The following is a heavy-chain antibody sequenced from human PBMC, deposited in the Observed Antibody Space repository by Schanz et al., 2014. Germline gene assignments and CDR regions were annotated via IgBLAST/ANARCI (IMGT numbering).Heavy chain of an antibody. D-gene: IGHD5-12*01. J-gene: IGHJ4*02. Sequence: QVQLVESGGGVVQPGRSLRLSCAASGFTFTNYAMSWVRQAPGKGLEWVAILWHDGSKKYYADSVKGRFTVSRDNSKNTLYLQLNSLRAEDTAVYYCARDFHGYGPHLDYWGQGSLVTVSS. CDR2: LWHDGSKK. V-gene: IGHV3-33*08. CDR3: ARDFHGYGPHLDY. CDR1: GFTFTNYA.